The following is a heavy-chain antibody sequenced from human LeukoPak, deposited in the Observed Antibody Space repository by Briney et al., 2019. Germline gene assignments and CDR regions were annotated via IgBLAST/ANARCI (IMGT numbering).Heavy chain of an antibody. V-gene: IGHV3-21*01. CDR3: ACLVGATQDV. Sequence: PVGSLRLSCAASGFTFSSYSMNWVRQAPGKGLEWVSSISSTSTYIYYADSVKGRFTISRDNAKNTLYLQMTSLRAEDTAVYYCACLVGATQDVWGKGTTVIVSS. D-gene: IGHD1-26*01. CDR1: GFTFSSYS. J-gene: IGHJ6*04. CDR2: ISSTSTYI.